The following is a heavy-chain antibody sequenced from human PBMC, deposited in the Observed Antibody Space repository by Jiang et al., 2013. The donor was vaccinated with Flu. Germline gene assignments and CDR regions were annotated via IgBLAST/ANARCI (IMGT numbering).Heavy chain of an antibody. CDR1: GGSISSYY. J-gene: IGHJ4*02. CDR3: ARDLAIYDSSGYYSGYFDY. Sequence: GLVKPSETLSLTCTVSGGSISSYYWSWIRQPPGKGLEWIGYIYYSGSTNYNPSLKSRVTISVDTSKNQFSLKLSSVTAADTAVYYCARDLAIYDSSGYYSGYFDYWGQGTLVTVSS. CDR2: IYYSGST. D-gene: IGHD3-22*01. V-gene: IGHV4-59*01.